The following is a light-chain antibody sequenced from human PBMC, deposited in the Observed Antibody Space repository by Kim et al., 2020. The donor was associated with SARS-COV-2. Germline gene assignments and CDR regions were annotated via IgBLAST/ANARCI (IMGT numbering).Light chain of an antibody. CDR1: QSISSY. Sequence: ASVGDRVTITCRASQSISSYLNWYQQKPGKAPKLLIYAASSLQSGVPSRFSGSGSGTDFTLTISSLQPEDFATYYCQQSYSTFMYTFGQGTKLEIK. CDR2: AAS. V-gene: IGKV1-39*01. J-gene: IGKJ2*01. CDR3: QQSYSTFMYT.